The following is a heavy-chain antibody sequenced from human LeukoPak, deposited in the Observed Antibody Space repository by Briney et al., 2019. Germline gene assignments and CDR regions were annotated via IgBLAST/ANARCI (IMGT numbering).Heavy chain of an antibody. J-gene: IGHJ4*02. CDR3: ASGRFHNYYDSSGYYYV. D-gene: IGHD3-22*01. Sequence: SQTLSLTCTVSGGSISSGGYYWSWIRQHPGKGLEWIEYIYCSGSTYYNPSLKSRVTISVDTSKNQFSLKLSSVTAADTAVYYCASGRFHNYYDSSGYYYVWGQGTLVTVSS. CDR1: GGSISSGGYY. CDR2: IYCSGST. V-gene: IGHV4-31*03.